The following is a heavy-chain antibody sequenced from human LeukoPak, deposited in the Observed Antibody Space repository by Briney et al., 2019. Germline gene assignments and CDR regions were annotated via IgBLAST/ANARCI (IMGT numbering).Heavy chain of an antibody. V-gene: IGHV1-18*04. Sequence: ASVKVSCKASGYTFTSYGISWVRQAPGQGLEWMGWISAYNGNTNYAQKLQGRVTMTTDTSTSTAYMELRSLRSDDRAVYYCARGRVGGYCSSTSCYAFDIWGQGTMVTVSS. CDR3: ARGRVGGYCSSTSCYAFDI. J-gene: IGHJ3*02. CDR2: ISAYNGNT. D-gene: IGHD2-2*01. CDR1: GYTFTSYG.